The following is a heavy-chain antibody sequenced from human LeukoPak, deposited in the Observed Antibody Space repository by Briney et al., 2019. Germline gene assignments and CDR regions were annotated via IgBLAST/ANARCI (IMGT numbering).Heavy chain of an antibody. CDR1: GFTFSSYA. J-gene: IGHJ3*02. CDR3: AKGRPLPRRGAFDI. Sequence: PGGSLRLSXAASGFTFSSYAMSWVRQAPGKGLEWVSVLSNSGGTTYYADSVKGRFTISRDNPKNTLYLQMNSLRAEDTALYYCAKGRPLPRRGAFDIWGQGTMVTVSS. V-gene: IGHV3-23*01. CDR2: LSNSGGTT. D-gene: IGHD3-10*01.